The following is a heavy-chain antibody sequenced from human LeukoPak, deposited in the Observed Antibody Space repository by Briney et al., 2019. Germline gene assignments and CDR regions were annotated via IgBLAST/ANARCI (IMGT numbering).Heavy chain of an antibody. Sequence: PGGSLRLSCAASGFTVSSNYMSWVRQAPGKVLEWVSVIYSGGSTYYADSVKGRFTISRDNSKNTLYLQMNSLRAEDTAVYYCARAYYYDSSGYYPFDYWGQGTLVTVSS. J-gene: IGHJ4*02. V-gene: IGHV3-53*01. CDR1: GFTVSSNY. CDR2: IYSGGST. CDR3: ARAYYYDSSGYYPFDY. D-gene: IGHD3-22*01.